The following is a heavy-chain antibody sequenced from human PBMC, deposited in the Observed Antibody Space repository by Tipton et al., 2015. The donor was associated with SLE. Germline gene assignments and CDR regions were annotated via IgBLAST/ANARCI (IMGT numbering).Heavy chain of an antibody. D-gene: IGHD1-7*01. CDR3: ASASWNYGFFDY. CDR1: GFTFDNYV. J-gene: IGHJ4*02. V-gene: IGHV3-23*01. CDR2: ISGRGDST. Sequence: SLRLSCVSSGFTFDNYVMSWVRQAPGKGLECVSGISGRGDSTFYADSVMGRFTISRDTSKNTLYLQMSSLRADDTAVYYCASASWNYGFFDYWGQGTLVTVSS.